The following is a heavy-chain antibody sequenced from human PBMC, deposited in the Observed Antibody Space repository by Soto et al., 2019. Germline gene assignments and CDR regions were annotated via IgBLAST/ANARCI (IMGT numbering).Heavy chain of an antibody. Sequence: QVQLVESGGGVVQPGTSLRLSCVGCGFTFRSYVIHWFRQAPGKGLEWVALTSYDGSNNFYGDSVKGRFTISRDNSRNTVELQMDSLRLEDTALYYCARWGTTGGLDVWGQGTLVSVSS. CDR1: GFTFRSYV. V-gene: IGHV3-33*05. CDR3: ARWGTTGGLDV. CDR2: TSYDGSNN. J-gene: IGHJ4*02. D-gene: IGHD3-16*01.